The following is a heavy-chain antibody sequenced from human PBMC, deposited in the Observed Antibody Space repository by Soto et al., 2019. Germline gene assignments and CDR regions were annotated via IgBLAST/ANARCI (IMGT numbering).Heavy chain of an antibody. CDR2: ISSSSSYI. V-gene: IGHV3-21*01. CDR1: GFTFSSYS. Sequence: EVQLVESGGGLVKPGGSLRLSCAASGFTFSSYSMNWVRQAPGKGLEWVSSISSSSSYIYYADSVKGRVTISRDNAKNSLYLQMNSLRAEDTAGYYCARDSRRWLGELSHYYGMDVWGQGTTVTVSS. D-gene: IGHD3-10*01. J-gene: IGHJ6*02. CDR3: ARDSRRWLGELSHYYGMDV.